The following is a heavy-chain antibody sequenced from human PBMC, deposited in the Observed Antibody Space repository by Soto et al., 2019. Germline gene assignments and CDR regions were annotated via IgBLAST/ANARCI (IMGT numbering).Heavy chain of an antibody. Sequence: ASVKVCGKASGYTFTNNDVSGVRQATGQGLEWMGWMNPGSGDTGYAQKFKGRVTMTRDISIATAYMELSSLRSDDTDIYYCATMATFGSLNWFDHWGQGTLAPVSS. J-gene: IGHJ5*02. D-gene: IGHD3-10*01. V-gene: IGHV1-8*01. CDR3: ATMATFGSLNWFDH. CDR1: GYTFTNND. CDR2: MNPGSGDT.